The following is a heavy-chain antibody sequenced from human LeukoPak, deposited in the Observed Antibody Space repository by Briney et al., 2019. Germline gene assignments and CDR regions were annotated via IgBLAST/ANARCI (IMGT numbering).Heavy chain of an antibody. CDR2: MNPRSGST. CDR1: GYTFTSYD. V-gene: IGHV1-8*03. J-gene: IGHJ6*03. CDR3: ARIAVTGIYDILTGYYLGYYYYYMDV. Sequence: PKASVKVSCKASGYTFTSYDINWVGQATGQGLEWMGWMNPRSGSTCYAQKFQGRVTITRNTSISTAYMELSSLRSEDTAVYYCARIAVTGIYDILTGYYLGYYYYYMDVWGKGTTVTVSS. D-gene: IGHD3-9*01.